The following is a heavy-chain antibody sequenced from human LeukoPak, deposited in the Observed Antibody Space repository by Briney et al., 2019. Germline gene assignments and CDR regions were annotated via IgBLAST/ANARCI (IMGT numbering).Heavy chain of an antibody. CDR2: IDPTDSYT. J-gene: IGHJ4*02. CDR1: GYSFNNYR. CDR3: VSLGRYRIDY. D-gene: IGHD3-16*02. V-gene: IGHV5-10-1*01. Sequence: GESLKISCKGSGYSFNNYRISWLRQMPGKGLEWMGTIDPTDSYTKYSPSFQGHVTISLDKSISTAYLQWSGLRASDTAMYYCVSLGRYRIDYWGQGALVTVSS.